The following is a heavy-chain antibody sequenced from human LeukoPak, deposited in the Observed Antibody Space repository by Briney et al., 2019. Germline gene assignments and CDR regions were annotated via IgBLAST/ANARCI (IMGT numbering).Heavy chain of an antibody. CDR2: INHSGST. J-gene: IGHJ5*02. V-gene: IGHV4-34*01. D-gene: IGHD3-10*01. Sequence: SSETLSLTCAVYGGSFSGYYWSWIRQPPGKGLEWVGGINHSGSTNYNPSLKSRVTISVDTSKNQFSLKLSSVTAADTAVYYCARYYGSGSYYRMNWFDPWGQGTLVTVSS. CDR3: ARYYGSGSYYRMNWFDP. CDR1: GGSFSGYY.